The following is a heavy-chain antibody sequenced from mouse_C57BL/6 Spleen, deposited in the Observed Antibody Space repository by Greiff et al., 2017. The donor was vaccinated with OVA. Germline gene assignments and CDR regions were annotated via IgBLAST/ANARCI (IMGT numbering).Heavy chain of an antibody. J-gene: IGHJ4*01. Sequence: QVQLQQPGAELVKPGASVKLSCKASGYTFTSYWMHWVKQRPGRGLEWIGRIDPNSGGTKYNEKFKSKATLPVDKPSSTAYMQLSSLTSEDSEVYYCARGDYYGSSYGVYAMDYWGQGTSVTVSS. CDR2: IDPNSGGT. D-gene: IGHD1-1*01. V-gene: IGHV1-72*01. CDR1: GYTFTSYW. CDR3: ARGDYYGSSYGVYAMDY.